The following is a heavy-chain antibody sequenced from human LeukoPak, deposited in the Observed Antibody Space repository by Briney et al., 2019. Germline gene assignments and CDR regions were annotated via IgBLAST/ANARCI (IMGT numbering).Heavy chain of an antibody. D-gene: IGHD5-12*01. CDR3: ARGVPSGYDSNFDY. J-gene: IGHJ4*02. CDR2: INHSGST. V-gene: IGHV4-34*01. CDR1: GRSYSGYY. Sequence: PSDTLSLTCAVYGRSYSGYYWSWIRQPPGKGREWIGEINHSGSTNYNPSLKSRVTRSVNTSKNQFSLKLSSVTAADTAVYYCARGVPSGYDSNFDYWGQGTLVTVSS.